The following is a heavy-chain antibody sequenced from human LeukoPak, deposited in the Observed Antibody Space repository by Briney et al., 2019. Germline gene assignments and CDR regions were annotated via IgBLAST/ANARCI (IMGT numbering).Heavy chain of an antibody. CDR1: GGTFSSYA. V-gene: IGHV1-69*04. J-gene: IGHJ6*02. CDR3: LRLHDRERYYYGSESYYNGYYGMDV. CDR2: IIPILGIA. Sequence: SVKVSCKASGGTFSSYAISWVRQAPGQGLEWMGRIIPILGIANYAQKFQGRVTITADKSTSTAYMELSSLRSEDTAVYYCLRLHDRERYYYGSESYYNGYYGMDVWGQGTTVTVSS. D-gene: IGHD3-10*01.